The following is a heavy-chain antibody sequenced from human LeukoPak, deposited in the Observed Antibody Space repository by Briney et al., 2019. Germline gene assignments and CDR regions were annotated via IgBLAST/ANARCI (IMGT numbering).Heavy chain of an antibody. V-gene: IGHV3-23*01. CDR3: AREVYSYALDALDL. D-gene: IGHD5-18*01. CDR1: GFIFNNYG. CDR2: ISNDGGGT. Sequence: GGSLRLSCAASGFIFNNYGLIWVRQAPGKGLEWVSAISNDGGGTNYADSVKGRFSISRDNSKNTLYLQMNSLRSEDTAVYYCAREVYSYALDALDLWGQGTMVTVSS. J-gene: IGHJ3*01.